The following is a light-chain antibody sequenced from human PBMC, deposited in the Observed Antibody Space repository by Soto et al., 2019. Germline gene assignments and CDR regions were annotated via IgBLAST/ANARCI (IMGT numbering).Light chain of an antibody. CDR3: CSYAGSSTLV. Sequence: QSVLTQPASVSGSPGQSITISCTGTSSDVGSYNLVSWYQQHPGKAPKLMIYEVSKRPSGVSNRFSGSKSGNTASVTISGLQAEAEADYYCCSYAGSSTLVFGGGTKLTVL. CDR1: SSDVGSYNL. CDR2: EVS. V-gene: IGLV2-23*02. J-gene: IGLJ2*01.